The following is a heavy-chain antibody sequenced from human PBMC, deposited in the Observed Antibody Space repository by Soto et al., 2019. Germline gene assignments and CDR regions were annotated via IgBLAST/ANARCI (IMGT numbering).Heavy chain of an antibody. CDR1: GFTFSNYW. CDR3: ANAHDYSNYAYYFDY. D-gene: IGHD4-4*01. J-gene: IGHJ4*02. V-gene: IGHV3-7*01. CDR2: IKQDGSEK. Sequence: GGSLRLSCAASGFTFSNYWMSWVRQAPGKGLEWVANIKQDGSEKYYVDSVKGRFTISRDNAKNSLYLQMNSLRAEDTAVYYWANAHDYSNYAYYFDYWGQGTLVTVSS.